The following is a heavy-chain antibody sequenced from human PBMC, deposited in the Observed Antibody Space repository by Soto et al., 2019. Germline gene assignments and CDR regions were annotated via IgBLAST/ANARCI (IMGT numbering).Heavy chain of an antibody. CDR2: IIPIFGTA. V-gene: IGHV1-69*01. D-gene: IGHD3-22*01. Sequence: QVQLVQSGAEVKKPGSSVKVSCKASGGTFSSYAISWVRQAPGQGLEWMGGIIPIFGTANYAQKFQGRVTITADESTSTAYMELSSLRSEDTAVYYCARGYYDSSGARYYYYYGMDVWGQGTTVTASS. CDR1: GGTFSSYA. J-gene: IGHJ6*02. CDR3: ARGYYDSSGARYYYYYGMDV.